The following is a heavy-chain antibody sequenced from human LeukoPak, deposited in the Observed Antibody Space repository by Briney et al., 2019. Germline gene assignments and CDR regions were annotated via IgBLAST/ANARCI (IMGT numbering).Heavy chain of an antibody. CDR1: GFTFSNAW. Sequence: GGSLRLPCAASGFTFSNAWMSWVRQAPGKGLEWVGRIKSKTDGGTTDYAAPVKGRFTISRDDSKNTLYLQMNSLKTEDTAVYYCTTDFSGSYYATEYWGQGTLVTVSS. CDR3: TTDFSGSYYATEY. D-gene: IGHD1-26*01. CDR2: IKSKTDGGTT. V-gene: IGHV3-15*01. J-gene: IGHJ4*02.